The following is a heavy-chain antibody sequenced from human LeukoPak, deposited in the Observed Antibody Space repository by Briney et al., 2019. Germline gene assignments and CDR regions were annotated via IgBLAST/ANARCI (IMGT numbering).Heavy chain of an antibody. CDR2: IYYSGST. J-gene: IGHJ4*02. CDR3: ATSGGVVAKLDY. V-gene: IGHV4-39*01. Sequence: SETLSLTCTVSGGSISSSSYYWGWIRQPPGKGLEWIGSIYYSGSTYYNPSLKSRVTISVDTSKNQFSLKLGSVTAADTAMYYCATSGGVVAKLDYWGQGTLVTVSS. D-gene: IGHD5-12*01. CDR1: GGSISSSSYY.